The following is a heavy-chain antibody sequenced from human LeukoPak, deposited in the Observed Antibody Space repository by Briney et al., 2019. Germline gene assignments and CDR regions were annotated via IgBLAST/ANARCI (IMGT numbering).Heavy chain of an antibody. CDR2: ISPTGITT. Sequence: PGGSLRLSCTASGFSFSGHWMHWARQLPGKGLVWVSRISPTGITTSYADSVKGRFTVSRDNAKNTLYLQVNNLRAEDTAVYYCARGPNSNWSGLDFWGQGTLLTVSS. CDR3: ARGPNSNWSGLDF. J-gene: IGHJ4*02. D-gene: IGHD6-6*01. CDR1: GFSFSGHW. V-gene: IGHV3-74*01.